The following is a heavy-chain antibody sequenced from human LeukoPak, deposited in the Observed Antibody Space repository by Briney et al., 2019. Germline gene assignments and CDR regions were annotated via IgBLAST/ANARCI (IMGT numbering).Heavy chain of an antibody. V-gene: IGHV3-20*04. CDR2: MNSNGDIT. CDR1: GFRFDDFG. D-gene: IGHD1-26*01. Sequence: GGSLRLSCAASGFRFDDFGKSWGRQAPGKGLEWVSGMNSNGDITGYADSVKGRFTISRDNAKNSLYLQMDILRAEDTALYYCTRKGLGGELGGFDHWGQGTLVTVSS. CDR3: TRKGLGGELGGFDH. J-gene: IGHJ4*02.